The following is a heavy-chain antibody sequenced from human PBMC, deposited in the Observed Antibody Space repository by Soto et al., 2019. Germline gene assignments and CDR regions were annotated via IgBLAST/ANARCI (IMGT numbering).Heavy chain of an antibody. V-gene: IGHV1-69*06. J-gene: IGHJ4*02. CDR3: ARDTSGGNFICVE. D-gene: IGHD2-15*01. Sequence: SSGXVSFKSSGVTFIIYAIICVRQAPGQGLELMGGIIPIFCTANYAQKFQGRVTITADKSTSTAYMELSSLRSEDTAVYYCARDTSGGNFICVEWGQGTLLTVYS. CDR1: GVTFIIYA. CDR2: IIPIFCTA.